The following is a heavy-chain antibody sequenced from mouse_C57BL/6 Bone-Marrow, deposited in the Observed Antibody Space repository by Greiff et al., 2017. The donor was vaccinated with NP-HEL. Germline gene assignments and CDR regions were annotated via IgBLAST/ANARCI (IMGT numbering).Heavy chain of an antibody. CDR1: GYTFTDYN. CDR3: AREGYGRDVDY. V-gene: IGHV1-22*01. J-gene: IGHJ2*01. D-gene: IGHD1-1*01. CDR2: INPNNGGT. Sequence: DVKLQESGPELVKPGASVKMSCKASGYTFTDYNMHWVKQSHGKSLEWIGYINPNNGGTSYNQKFKGKATLTVNNSSSTAYMELRSLTSEDSAVYYCAREGYGRDVDYWGKGTTLTVSS.